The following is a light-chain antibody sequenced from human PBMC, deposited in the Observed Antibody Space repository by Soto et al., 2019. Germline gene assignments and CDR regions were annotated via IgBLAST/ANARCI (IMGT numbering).Light chain of an antibody. CDR1: QSVSRY. Sequence: EIALTQSPSTLSLSPGERATLSCRASQSVSRYLAWYQQKPGQAPRLLIYDASNRATGIPARFSGSGSGTDFSLIISTLQPEDFATYYCQQSYSSVTFGQGTKVHIK. V-gene: IGKV3-11*01. CDR2: DAS. CDR3: QQSYSSVT. J-gene: IGKJ1*01.